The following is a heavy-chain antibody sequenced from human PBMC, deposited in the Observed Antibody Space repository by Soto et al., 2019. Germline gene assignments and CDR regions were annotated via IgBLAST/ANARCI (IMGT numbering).Heavy chain of an antibody. Sequence: PSETLSLTCTVSGGSISSYYWSWIRQPPGKGLDWIGYIYYSGSTNYNPSLKSRVTISVDTSKNQFSLKLSSVTAADTAVYYCARGLTYYYDSSGYYHDAFDIWGQGTMVTVSS. CDR2: IYYSGST. V-gene: IGHV4-59*01. CDR1: GGSISSYY. D-gene: IGHD3-22*01. CDR3: ARGLTYYYDSSGYYHDAFDI. J-gene: IGHJ3*02.